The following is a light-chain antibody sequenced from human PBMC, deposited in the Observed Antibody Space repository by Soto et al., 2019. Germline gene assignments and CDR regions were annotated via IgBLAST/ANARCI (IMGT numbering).Light chain of an antibody. CDR2: DVS. CDR3: QQYDSLPLT. V-gene: IGKV1-33*01. J-gene: IGKJ1*01. Sequence: IQLTQSPPSLSVSVGDSVTITCQASQDISSYLHWFQQKPGKAPQLLIFDVSNLQTGVPSRFSGGGSETDFALTISSLEPEDIATYYCQQYDSLPLTFGQGTKVDIK. CDR1: QDISSY.